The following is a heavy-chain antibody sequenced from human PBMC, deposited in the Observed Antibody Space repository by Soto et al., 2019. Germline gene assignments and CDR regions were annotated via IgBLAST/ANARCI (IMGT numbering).Heavy chain of an antibody. J-gene: IGHJ6*02. CDR1: GFAFNDST. CDR3: AKSTTAPYYYYYSMDV. V-gene: IGHV3-73*01. Sequence: PGGSLRLSCAASGFAFNDSTIHWVRQASGKGLEWLGRIRGRRNNYAAAYGASVKGRFTISRDNSKNTLYLQMNSLRAEDTAVYYCAKSTTAPYYYYYSMDVWGQGTTVTVSS. D-gene: IGHD4-4*01. CDR2: IRGRRNNYAA.